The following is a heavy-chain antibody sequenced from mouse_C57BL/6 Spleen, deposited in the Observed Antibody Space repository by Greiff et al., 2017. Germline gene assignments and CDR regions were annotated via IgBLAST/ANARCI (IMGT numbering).Heavy chain of an antibody. CDR1: GFTFSVYY. CDR3: ARQGWDEDYYAMDY. V-gene: IGHV5-16*01. CDR2: INYDGSST. J-gene: IGHJ4*01. D-gene: IGHD3-3*01. Sequence: DVKLVESEGGLVQPGSSMKLSCTASGFTFSVYYMAWVRQVPEKGLEWVANINYDGSSTYYLDSLKSRFIISRDNAKNILYLQMSSLKSEDTATYYCARQGWDEDYYAMDYWGQGTSVTVSS.